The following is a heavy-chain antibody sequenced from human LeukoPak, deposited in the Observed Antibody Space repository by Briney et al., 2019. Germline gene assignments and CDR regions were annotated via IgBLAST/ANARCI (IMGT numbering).Heavy chain of an antibody. Sequence: GGSLRLSCAASGFTFSSYAMHWVRQAPGKGLEWVAVISYDGSNKYYADSVKGRFTISRDNSKNTLYLQMNSLRAEDTAVYYCAREGGLQPGDAFDIWGQGTMVTVSS. V-gene: IGHV3-30*04. CDR3: AREGGLQPGDAFDI. CDR2: ISYDGSNK. D-gene: IGHD1-14*01. CDR1: GFTFSSYA. J-gene: IGHJ3*02.